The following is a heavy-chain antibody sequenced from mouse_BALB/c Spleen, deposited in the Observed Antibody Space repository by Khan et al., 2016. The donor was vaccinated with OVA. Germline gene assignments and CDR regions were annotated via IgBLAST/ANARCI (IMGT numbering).Heavy chain of an antibody. CDR3: ARTNYYGSSYYFDY. CDR1: GYSFTDYN. V-gene: IGHV1S135*01. D-gene: IGHD1-1*01. J-gene: IGHJ2*01. Sequence: EVQLQESGPVLVKPGASVKVSCKASGYSFTDYNMFWVKQSHGKSLEWIGYIDPYNGGTSYNQKFKGKATLTVDQSSSTAFMHLSSLTSEDSAVFDCARTNYYGSSYYFDYWGHGTTLTVSS. CDR2: IDPYNGGT.